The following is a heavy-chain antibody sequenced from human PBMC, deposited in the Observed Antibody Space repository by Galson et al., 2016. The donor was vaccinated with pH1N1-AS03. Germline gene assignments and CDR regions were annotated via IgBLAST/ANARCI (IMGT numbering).Heavy chain of an antibody. CDR1: GFTFSTYS. Sequence: SLRLSCAASGFTFSTYSMAWVRQAPGEGLEWVSALSSRGDDAYYADSVKGRFTISRDNSMNTLYLQMHSLKAEDTAVYYCAKGQLGILFYGIHVWGQGTTVIVSS. CDR3: AKGQLGILFYGIHV. CDR2: LSSRGDDA. V-gene: IGHV3-23*01. J-gene: IGHJ6*02. D-gene: IGHD7-27*01.